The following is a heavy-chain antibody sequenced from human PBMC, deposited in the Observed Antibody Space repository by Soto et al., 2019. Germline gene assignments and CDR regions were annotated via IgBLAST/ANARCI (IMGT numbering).Heavy chain of an antibody. D-gene: IGHD3-3*01. J-gene: IGHJ4*02. Sequence: QVPLVESGGGVVQPGRSLRLSCAASGFTFSSSAMHWVRQAPGKGLEWVAVISYDGSNKYYADSVKGRFTISRDNSKNTLYLQMNRLRAEDTAVYYCARDKRDLRFLEWSYYFDYWGQGTLVTVSS. CDR3: ARDKRDLRFLEWSYYFDY. V-gene: IGHV3-30-3*01. CDR1: GFTFSSSA. CDR2: ISYDGSNK.